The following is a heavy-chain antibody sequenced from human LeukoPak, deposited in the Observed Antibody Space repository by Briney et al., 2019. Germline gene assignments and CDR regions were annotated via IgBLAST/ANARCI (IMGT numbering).Heavy chain of an antibody. V-gene: IGHV4-30-2*01. CDR3: ASGARDYYDSSGSRSWFDP. CDR1: GGSISSGDYS. J-gene: IGHJ5*02. D-gene: IGHD3-22*01. CDR2: IYHSGST. Sequence: KASETLSLTCAVSGGSISSGDYSWGWIRQPPGKGLEWIGYIYHSGSTYYNPSLKSRVTISVDRSKNQFSLRLSSVTAADTAVYYCASGARDYYDSSGSRSWFDPWGQGTLVTVSS.